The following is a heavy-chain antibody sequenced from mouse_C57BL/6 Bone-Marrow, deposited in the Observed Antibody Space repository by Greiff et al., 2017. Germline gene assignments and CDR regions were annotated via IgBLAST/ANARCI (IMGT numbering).Heavy chain of an antibody. J-gene: IGHJ1*03. Sequence: QVQLQQSGPELVKPGASVKISCKASGYAFSSSWMNWVKQRPGKGLEWIGRIYPGDGDTNYNGKFKGKATLTADKSYSTAYMQLSSLTSEDSAVYFCARGGRRRYFDVWGTGTTVTVSS. CDR2: IYPGDGDT. CDR3: ARGGRRRYFDV. V-gene: IGHV1-82*01. CDR1: GYAFSSSW.